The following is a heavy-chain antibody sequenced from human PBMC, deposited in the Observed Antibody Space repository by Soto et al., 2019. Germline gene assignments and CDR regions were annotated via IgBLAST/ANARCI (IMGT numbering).Heavy chain of an antibody. CDR1: GGTFNTYP. CDR2: ISPMFGAA. V-gene: IGHV1-69*19. J-gene: IGHJ4*02. Sequence: QVQLVQSGAEMKKPGSSVKVSCQSSGGTFNTYPMNWVRQAPGQGPGWMGDISPMFGAANYSPKFQGRVTITADESTGTSYMQLGSLTSEDTARYFCAREVQVHTPAFVYWGQGTRVTVSS. D-gene: IGHD3-10*01. CDR3: AREVQVHTPAFVY.